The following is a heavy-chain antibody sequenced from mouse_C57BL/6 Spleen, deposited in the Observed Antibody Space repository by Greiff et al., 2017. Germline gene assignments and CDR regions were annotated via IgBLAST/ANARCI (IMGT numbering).Heavy chain of an antibody. CDR2: IDPETGGT. J-gene: IGHJ2*01. V-gene: IGHV1-15*01. Sequence: QVQLKESGAELVRPGASVTLSCKASGYTFTDYEMHWVKQTPVHGLEWIGAIDPETGGTAYNQKFKGKAILTADKSSSTAYMELRSLTSEDSAVYYCAIYDGYYPYFDYWGQGTTLTVSS. CDR3: AIYDGYYPYFDY. CDR1: GYTFTDYE. D-gene: IGHD2-3*01.